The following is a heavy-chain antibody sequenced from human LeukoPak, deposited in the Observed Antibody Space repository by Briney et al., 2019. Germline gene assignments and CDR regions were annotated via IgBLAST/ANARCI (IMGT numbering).Heavy chain of an antibody. D-gene: IGHD3-9*01. V-gene: IGHV1-18*04. CDR2: ISAYNGNT. J-gene: IGHJ4*02. CDR3: ARVVKTRITIFSRPRIIDY. CDR1: GYTFTSYG. Sequence: ASVKVSCKASGYTFTSYGISWVRQAPGQGLEWMGWISAYNGNTNYAQKLQGRVTITADKSTSTAYMELRSLRSDDTAVYYCARVVKTRITIFSRPRIIDYWGQGTLVTVSS.